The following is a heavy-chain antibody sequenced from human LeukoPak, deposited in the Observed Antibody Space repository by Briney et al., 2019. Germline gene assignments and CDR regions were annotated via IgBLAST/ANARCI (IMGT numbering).Heavy chain of an antibody. J-gene: IGHJ3*02. D-gene: IGHD2-2*01. Sequence: SETLSLTCTVSGGSISSGGYYWSWIRQHPGKGLEWIGYIYYSGSTYYNPSLKSRVTISVDTSKNQFSLKLSSVTAADTAVYYCARVPAVVSLPAAFDIWGQGTMVTASS. CDR3: ARVPAVVSLPAAFDI. CDR2: IYYSGST. CDR1: GGSISSGGYY. V-gene: IGHV4-31*03.